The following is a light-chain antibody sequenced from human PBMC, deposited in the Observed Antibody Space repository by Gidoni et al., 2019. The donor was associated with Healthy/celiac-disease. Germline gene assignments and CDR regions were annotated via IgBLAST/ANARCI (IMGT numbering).Light chain of an antibody. J-gene: IGKJ2*01. Sequence: EIVLTQSPGTLSLSPGERATLSCSACQSVSSSYLAWYQQKPGQAPRLLIYGASSRATGIPDRFSGSGSGTDFTLTISRREHEDIAVYYCQQYGSSLYTFGQGTKLEIK. CDR1: QSVSSSY. CDR2: GAS. CDR3: QQYGSSLYT. V-gene: IGKV3-20*01.